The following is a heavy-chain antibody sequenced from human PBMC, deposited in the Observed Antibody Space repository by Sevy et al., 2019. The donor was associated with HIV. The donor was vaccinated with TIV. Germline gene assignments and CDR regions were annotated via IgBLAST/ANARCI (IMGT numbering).Heavy chain of an antibody. CDR1: GFTFSTYS. V-gene: IGHV3-21*01. Sequence: GGSLRLSCAASGFTFSTYSMNWVRQAPGKGLEWVSSISSSSTYIYYAGSENCRVTFSRNNAKNSLFLQMPSLRAEDTAVYFCARSDYGDYEINGEYYIGVWGKRTSVTVSS. J-gene: IGHJ6*03. CDR3: ARSDYGDYEINGEYYIGV. D-gene: IGHD4-17*01. CDR2: ISSSSTYI.